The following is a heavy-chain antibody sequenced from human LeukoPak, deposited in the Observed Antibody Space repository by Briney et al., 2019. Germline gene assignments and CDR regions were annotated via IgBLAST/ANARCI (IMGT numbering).Heavy chain of an antibody. CDR3: ARCRDGYNYWYFDL. CDR1: GGSTSSYY. Sequence: PSQTLPLTCTVAGGSTSSYYWSWIRQPPGKGLEWNGYIYTSGSSNYNPSLKSRVTISVDTSKNQFSLKLSSVTAADTAVYYCARCRDGYNYWYFDLWGRGTLVTVSS. D-gene: IGHD5-24*01. V-gene: IGHV4-4*09. J-gene: IGHJ2*01. CDR2: IYTSGSS.